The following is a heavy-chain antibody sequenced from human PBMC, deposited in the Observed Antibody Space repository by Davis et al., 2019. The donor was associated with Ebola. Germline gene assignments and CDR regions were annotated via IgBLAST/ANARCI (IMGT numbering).Heavy chain of an antibody. CDR2: MNPNSGNT. J-gene: IGHJ4*02. CDR3: TFTVTPGFDY. V-gene: IGHV1-8*01. Sequence: ASVKVSCKASGYTFTSYDINWVRQATGQGLEWMGWMNPNSGNTGYAQKFQGRVTMTTDTSTSTAYMELRSLRSDDTAVYYCTFTVTPGFDYWGQGTLVTVSS. CDR1: GYTFTSYD. D-gene: IGHD4-11*01.